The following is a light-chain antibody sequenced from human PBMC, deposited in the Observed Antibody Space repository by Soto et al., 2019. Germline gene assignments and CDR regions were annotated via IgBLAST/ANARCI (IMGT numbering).Light chain of an antibody. CDR1: QSISSW. J-gene: IGKJ1*01. CDR2: DAS. V-gene: IGKV1-5*01. CDR3: QQYDNLPRT. Sequence: DIQMTQSPSTLSASVGDRVTITCRASQSISSWLAWYQQKPGKAPKLLIYDASSLESGVPSRFSGSGSGTEFTLTISSLQPDDFATYYCQQYDNLPRTFGQGTKVEIK.